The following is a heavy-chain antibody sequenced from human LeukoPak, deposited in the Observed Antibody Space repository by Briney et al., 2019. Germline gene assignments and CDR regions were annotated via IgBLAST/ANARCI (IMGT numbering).Heavy chain of an antibody. CDR3: ARGDSSGYPFYYYYGMDV. J-gene: IGHJ6*02. D-gene: IGHD3-22*01. V-gene: IGHV4-59*02. CDR2: IYYSGST. CDR1: GGSVSGYH. Sequence: SETLSLTCTVSGGSVSGYHWSWIRQPPGKGLEWIGYIYYSGSTNYNPSLKSRVTISVDTSKNQFSLKLSSVTAADTAVYYCARGDSSGYPFYYYYGMDVWGQGTTVTVSS.